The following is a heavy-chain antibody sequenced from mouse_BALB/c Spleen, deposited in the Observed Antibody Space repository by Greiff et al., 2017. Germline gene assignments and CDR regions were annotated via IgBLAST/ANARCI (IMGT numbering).Heavy chain of an antibody. Sequence: EVHLVESGSGLVQPGGSLKLSCAASGFDFSRYWMSWVRQAPGKGLEWIGEINPDSSTINYTPSLKDKFIISRDNAKNTLYLQMSKVRSEDTALYYCARPIYDLPYGGFAYWGQGTLVTVSA. J-gene: IGHJ3*01. V-gene: IGHV4-1*02. CDR1: GFDFSRYW. CDR2: INPDSSTI. D-gene: IGHD2-3*01. CDR3: ARPIYDLPYGGFAY.